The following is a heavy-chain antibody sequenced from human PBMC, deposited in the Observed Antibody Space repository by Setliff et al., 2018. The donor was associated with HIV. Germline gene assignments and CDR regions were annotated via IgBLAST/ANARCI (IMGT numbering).Heavy chain of an antibody. Sequence: GASVKVSCKASGYTFSSFGISWVRQAPGQGLEWMGWISAYNGNTKSAQNLQGRVTMTADTSTSTAYMEMRSLRSDDTAVYFCARVPYRSAWFSGGHDAFDIWGQGTMVTVSS. CDR3: ARVPYRSAWFSGGHDAFDI. CDR2: ISAYNGNT. V-gene: IGHV1-18*01. D-gene: IGHD6-19*01. CDR1: GYTFSSFG. J-gene: IGHJ3*02.